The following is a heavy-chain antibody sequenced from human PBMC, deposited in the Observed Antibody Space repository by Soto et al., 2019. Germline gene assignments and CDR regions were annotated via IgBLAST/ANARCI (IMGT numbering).Heavy chain of an antibody. CDR3: GRDVGRHSWGIDY. Sequence: QVQLVQSGAEVKKPGASVKVSCKASGGTFSSYSINWVRQAPGQGLEWMGEIIPIFGTANYAQKFQGRVTITADESTSTAYMELSSLRSEDTAGYYCGRDVGRHSWGIDYWGQGTLVTVSS. J-gene: IGHJ4*02. D-gene: IGHD3-16*01. CDR2: IIPIFGTA. CDR1: GGTFSSYS. V-gene: IGHV1-69*01.